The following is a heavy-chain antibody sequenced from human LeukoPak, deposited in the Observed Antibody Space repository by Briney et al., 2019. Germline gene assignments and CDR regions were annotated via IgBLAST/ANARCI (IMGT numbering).Heavy chain of an antibody. CDR3: AKRGDYGDYPFYFDL. D-gene: IGHD4-17*01. Sequence: GGSLRLSCAASGFTFSSYGIHWVRQAAGKGLEWVAVISYDGSNKDYADSVKGRFTISRDNSKNTLYLHMNSLRAEDTAVYYCAKRGDYGDYPFYFDLWGRGTLVTVSS. J-gene: IGHJ2*01. V-gene: IGHV3-30*18. CDR1: GFTFSSYG. CDR2: ISYDGSNK.